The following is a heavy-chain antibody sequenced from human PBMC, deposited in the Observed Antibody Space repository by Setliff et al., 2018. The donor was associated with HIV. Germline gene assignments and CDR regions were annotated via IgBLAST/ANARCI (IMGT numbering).Heavy chain of an antibody. CDR3: AKDQAVVTPRYDAFDI. J-gene: IGHJ3*02. CDR1: GFTLSTYA. D-gene: IGHD2-15*01. Sequence: WGTLRLTCAVSGFTLSTYALNWVRQAPGKGLAWASGISAGGGSTYYAYSVKGRFTISRDNSKNTLYLQMNSLRAEDTAVYYCAKDQAVVTPRYDAFDIWGQGTMVTVS. V-gene: IGHV3-23*01. CDR2: ISAGGGST.